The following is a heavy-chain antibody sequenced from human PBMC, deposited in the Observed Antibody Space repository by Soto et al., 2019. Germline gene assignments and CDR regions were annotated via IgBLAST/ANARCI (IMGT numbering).Heavy chain of an antibody. CDR1: GVSVITNSYS. J-gene: IGHJ6*02. Sequence: SDTLSLTCTVSGVSVITNSYSWGWIRQSPGKGLEWIGTIYSSENTYYNPSLLSRVTISVDTSKNEFSLRLSSVTAADTAVYYCARLNGYCISTNCHGYYGMDVWGQGTTVT. CDR3: ARLNGYCISTNCHGYYGMDV. CDR2: IYSSENT. V-gene: IGHV4-39*01. D-gene: IGHD2-2*03.